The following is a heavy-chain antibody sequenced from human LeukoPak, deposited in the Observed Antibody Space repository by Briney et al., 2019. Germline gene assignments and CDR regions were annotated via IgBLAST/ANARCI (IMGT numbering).Heavy chain of an antibody. V-gene: IGHV1-18*01. CDR1: GYTFSNFG. D-gene: IGHD2-2*01. Sequence: ASVKVSCRTSGYTFSNFGISWVRQAPGQGLEWMGWISGNNDNPNYGQKFQGRFTVTTDSSTSTAYMELRNLRSDDTAVYYCARDGTSTDDYWGQGTLVTVSS. J-gene: IGHJ4*02. CDR2: ISGNNDNP. CDR3: ARDGTSTDDY.